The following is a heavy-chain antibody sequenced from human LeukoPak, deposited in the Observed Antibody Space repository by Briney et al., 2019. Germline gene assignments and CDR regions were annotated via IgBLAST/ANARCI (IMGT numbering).Heavy chain of an antibody. CDR2: IYHSGST. D-gene: IGHD3-10*01. J-gene: IGHJ5*02. CDR3: ARGRRGFGQTWFDP. Sequence: PSETLSLTCAVYGGSFSGYYWSWIRQPPGKGLEWIGEIYHSGSTNYNPSLKSRVTISVDTSKNQFSLKLSSVSAADTAVYYCARGRRGFGQTWFDPWGQGTLVTVSS. V-gene: IGHV4-34*01. CDR1: GGSFSGYY.